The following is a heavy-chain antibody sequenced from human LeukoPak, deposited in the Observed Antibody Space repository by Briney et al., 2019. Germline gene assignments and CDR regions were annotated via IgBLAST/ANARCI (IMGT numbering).Heavy chain of an antibody. J-gene: IGHJ4*02. CDR2: IYSGGGT. CDR1: GGSISSYY. Sequence: PSETLSLTCTVSGGSISSYYWSWIRQPAGRGLEWIGRIYSGGGTNYSPSLSSRVTMSVDTSRNQFSLELASVNAADTAVYYCAREGSEGYCSGGTCYSGIFDFWGQGILVTVSS. V-gene: IGHV4-4*07. CDR3: AREGSEGYCSGGTCYSGIFDF. D-gene: IGHD2-15*01.